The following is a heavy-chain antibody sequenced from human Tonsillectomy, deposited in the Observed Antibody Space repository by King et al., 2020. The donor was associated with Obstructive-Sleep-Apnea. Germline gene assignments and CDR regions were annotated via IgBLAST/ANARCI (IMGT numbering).Heavy chain of an antibody. CDR1: VGSISSGGYY. D-gene: IGHD1-1*01. J-gene: IGHJ5*02. Sequence: VQLQESGPGLVKPSQTLSLTCTVSVGSISSGGYYCSWIRQHPGKGLEWIGYIYYSGSTYYNPSLESRLTISVDTSNNQFSLKLSSVTAADTAVYYCAVTRRTGNWFDPWGQGTLVTVSS. V-gene: IGHV4-31*03. CDR2: IYYSGST. CDR3: AVTRRTGNWFDP.